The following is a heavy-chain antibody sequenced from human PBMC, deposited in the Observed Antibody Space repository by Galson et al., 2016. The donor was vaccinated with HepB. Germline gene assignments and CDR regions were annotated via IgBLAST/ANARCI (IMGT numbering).Heavy chain of an antibody. J-gene: IGHJ4*02. CDR1: GFTLSSFG. V-gene: IGHV3-33*01. CDR2: IWSDGSNK. Sequence: SLRLSCAASGFTLSSFGMHWVRQAPGKGLEWVALIWSDGSNKYNADSVKGRFTISRDNSKNTRYLQMNSLSVDDTAVYYCARGGRNDVFDYWGQGTLVTVSS. CDR3: ARGGRNDVFDY. D-gene: IGHD1-1*01.